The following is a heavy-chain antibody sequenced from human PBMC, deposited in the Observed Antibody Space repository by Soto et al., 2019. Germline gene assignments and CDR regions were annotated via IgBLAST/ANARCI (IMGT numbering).Heavy chain of an antibody. CDR3: TKDTFGAEDY. V-gene: IGHV3-30*18. D-gene: IGHD3-16*01. J-gene: IGHJ4*02. Sequence: PGGSLRLSCAASGISFSSYAMHWVRLFPGKGLDWVAITSYDGSNTYYADSAKGRFTVSRDNAKNTLYLQMNSLRAEDTAVYYCTKDTFGAEDYWGQGTLVTVSS. CDR1: GISFSSYA. CDR2: TSYDGSNT.